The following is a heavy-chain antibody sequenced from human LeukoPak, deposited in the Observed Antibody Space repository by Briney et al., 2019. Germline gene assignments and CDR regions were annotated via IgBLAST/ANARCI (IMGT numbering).Heavy chain of an antibody. Sequence: GGSLRLSCAASGFTFSSYAMSWVRQAPGKGLEWVSAISGSGGSTYYADSVKGRFTISRDNSKNTLYLQMNSLRAEDTDVYYCAKASDQWLLLGAFDIWGQGTMVTVSS. CDR1: GFTFSSYA. J-gene: IGHJ3*02. CDR2: ISGSGGST. CDR3: AKASDQWLLLGAFDI. V-gene: IGHV3-23*01. D-gene: IGHD3-22*01.